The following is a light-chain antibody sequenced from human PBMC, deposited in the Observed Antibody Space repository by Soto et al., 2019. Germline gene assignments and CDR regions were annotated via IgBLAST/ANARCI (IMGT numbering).Light chain of an antibody. V-gene: IGKV1-5*03. CDR3: QQYNSYT. CDR2: KAS. Sequence: DIQMTQSPPTLSASVGDRVTITCRASQSIDGWLAWYQQKPGKAPNLLIYKASSLESGVPSRFSGSGFGTEFTLTISSLQPDDFATYYCQQYNSYTFGGGTKVEIK. J-gene: IGKJ4*01. CDR1: QSIDGW.